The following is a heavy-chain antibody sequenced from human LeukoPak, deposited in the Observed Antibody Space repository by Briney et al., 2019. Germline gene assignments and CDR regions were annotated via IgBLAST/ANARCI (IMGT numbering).Heavy chain of an antibody. CDR3: AREVWFGELLGYMDV. Sequence: SVKVSCKASGGTFSSYAISWVRQAPGQGLEWMGRIIPIFGTANYAQKFQGRVTITTDESTSTAYMGLSSLRSEDTAVYYCAREVWFGELLGYMDVWGKGTTVTVSS. V-gene: IGHV1-69*05. CDR2: IIPIFGTA. CDR1: GGTFSSYA. D-gene: IGHD3-10*01. J-gene: IGHJ6*03.